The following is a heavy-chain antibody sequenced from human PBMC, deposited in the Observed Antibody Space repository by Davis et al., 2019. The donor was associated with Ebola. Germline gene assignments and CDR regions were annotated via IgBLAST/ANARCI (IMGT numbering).Heavy chain of an antibody. J-gene: IGHJ5*02. CDR1: GFTFSSYS. Sequence: GESLKISCAASGFTFSSYSMNWVRQAPGTGLEWVSSISSSSSYIYYADSVKGRFTISRDNAKNSLYLQMNSLRAEDTAVYYCAREMRRSYGQIDLWGQGTLVIVSS. CDR2: ISSSSSYI. V-gene: IGHV3-21*01. D-gene: IGHD3-10*01. CDR3: AREMRRSYGQIDL.